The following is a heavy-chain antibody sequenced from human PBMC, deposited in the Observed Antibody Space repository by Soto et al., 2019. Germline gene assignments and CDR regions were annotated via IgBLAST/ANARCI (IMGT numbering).Heavy chain of an antibody. J-gene: IGHJ6*02. CDR1: GYTFTSYG. V-gene: IGHV1-18*01. CDR3: AVVAATNYYYGMDV. Sequence: GASVKVSCKASGYTFTSYGISWVRQAPGQGLEWMGWISAYNGNTNYAQKLQGRVTMTTDTSTSTAYMELRSLRSDDTAVYYCAVVAATNYYYGMDVWGQGTTVTVSS. D-gene: IGHD2-15*01. CDR2: ISAYNGNT.